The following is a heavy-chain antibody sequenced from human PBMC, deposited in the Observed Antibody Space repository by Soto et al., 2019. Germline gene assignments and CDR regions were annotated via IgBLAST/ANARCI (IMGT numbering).Heavy chain of an antibody. CDR3: ARTYYNDTSGPFGY. D-gene: IGHD3-22*01. Sequence: QVQLQESGPGLVKPSQTLSLTCTDSGGSISSGNYYWSWIRQHPGKGLEWIGYIYYSGSTYYNPSLKSRVTISVDTSKNRFSMTLSSMTAAATAVYYCARTYYNDTSGPFGYWGQGTLVSVSS. J-gene: IGHJ4*02. CDR2: IYYSGST. V-gene: IGHV4-31*03. CDR1: GGSISSGNYY.